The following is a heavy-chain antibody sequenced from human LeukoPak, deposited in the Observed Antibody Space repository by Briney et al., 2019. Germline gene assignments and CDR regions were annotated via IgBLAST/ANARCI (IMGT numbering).Heavy chain of an antibody. CDR3: TRDLMDYDLSTGLHHYYMDV. D-gene: IGHD3-9*01. CDR2: INGDGRNI. Sequence: QSGGSLRLSCVASGFTFSSYWMHWVRQDPRKGLVWVSRINGDGRNINYADSVRGRFTISRDNAKNTLYLQMNTLRVEDTAVYYCTRDLMDYDLSTGLHHYYMDVWGQGTTVTVSS. CDR1: GFTFSSYW. V-gene: IGHV3-74*01. J-gene: IGHJ6*02.